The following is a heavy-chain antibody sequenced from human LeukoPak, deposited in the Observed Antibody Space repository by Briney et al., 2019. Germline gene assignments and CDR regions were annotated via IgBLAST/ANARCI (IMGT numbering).Heavy chain of an antibody. D-gene: IGHD4-17*01. CDR3: ARAGDYGDYVGWFDP. CDR1: GGSISSYY. J-gene: IGHJ5*02. V-gene: IGHV4-4*07. CDR2: IHTSGST. Sequence: SETLPLTCTVSGGSISSYYWSWIRQPAGKGLEWIGRIHTSGSTNYNPSLKSRVTMSVDTSKKQFSLKLTSVTAADTAVYYYARAGDYGDYVGWFDPWGQGTLVTVSS.